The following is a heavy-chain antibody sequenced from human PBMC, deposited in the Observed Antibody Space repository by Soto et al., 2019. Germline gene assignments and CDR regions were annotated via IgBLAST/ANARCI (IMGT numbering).Heavy chain of an antibody. D-gene: IGHD2-2*02. V-gene: IGHV3-30-3*01. CDR1: GFTFSSYA. Sequence: VQRVESGGGVVQPGRSLRLSCAASGFTFSSYAMHWVRQAPGKGLEGVAVISYDGSTKYYADSVKGRFTISRDNSKNTLYLQMNSLRAEDTAVYYCARVPPVTAAIPDYGIDVWGQGTTVTVSS. CDR2: ISYDGSTK. CDR3: ARVPPVTAAIPDYGIDV. J-gene: IGHJ6*02.